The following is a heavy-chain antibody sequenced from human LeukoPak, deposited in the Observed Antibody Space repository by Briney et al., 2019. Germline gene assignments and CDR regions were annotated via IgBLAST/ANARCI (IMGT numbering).Heavy chain of an antibody. Sequence: GGSLRLSCAASGFTFSNYWMHWVRQTPGKGLVWVSRINTDGTTRYADSVKSRFTISRDNAKNTLYLQMDSLRAEDTAVYYCARGAGIVGSTTPFDYWGQGALVTVSS. CDR2: INTDGTT. D-gene: IGHD1-26*01. CDR1: GFTFSNYW. CDR3: ARGAGIVGSTTPFDY. J-gene: IGHJ4*02. V-gene: IGHV3-74*01.